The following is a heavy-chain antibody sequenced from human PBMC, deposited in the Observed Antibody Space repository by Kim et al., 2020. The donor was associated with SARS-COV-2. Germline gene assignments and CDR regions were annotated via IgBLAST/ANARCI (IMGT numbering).Heavy chain of an antibody. V-gene: IGHV3-7*01. D-gene: IGHD3-10*01. J-gene: IGHJ4*02. CDR3: GALDTVQVPGGI. Sequence: VDSVKGRVTMSRDNAKNSLYLKMSSLRNEDTAIYYCGALDTVQVPGGIWGQGTLVTVSS.